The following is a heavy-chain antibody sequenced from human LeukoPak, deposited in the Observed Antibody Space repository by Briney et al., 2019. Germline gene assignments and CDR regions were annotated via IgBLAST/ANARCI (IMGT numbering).Heavy chain of an antibody. CDR3: SRDLCYYYDSSGYTP. CDR1: GGTFSSYA. J-gene: IGHJ5*02. V-gene: IGHV1-69*04. CDR2: IIPILGIT. Sequence: SVKVSCKAAGGTFSSYAISWVRQAPGQGLEWMGRIIPILGITNYAQKFQGRVTITADKSTSTAYMDLSSLRSEDTAVYYCSRDLCYYYDSSGYTPWGQGTLVTVSS. D-gene: IGHD3-22*01.